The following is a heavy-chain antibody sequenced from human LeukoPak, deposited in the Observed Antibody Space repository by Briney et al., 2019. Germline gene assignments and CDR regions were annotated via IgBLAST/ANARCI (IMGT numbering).Heavy chain of an antibody. CDR2: ISGSGGRT. D-gene: IGHD3-9*01. CDR3: ARDFSYDILTGYYPYYYYGMDA. V-gene: IGHV3-23*01. Sequence: GVSLRLSCAASGFTFSSYAMRWVRGAPRKGLEGGSAISGSGGRTYYAEPVKGRFTNYRDNAKTSLYLQMTSLRAEATAVYYCARDFSYDILTGYYPYYYYGMDAWGQGTTVTVSS. CDR1: GFTFSSYA. J-gene: IGHJ6*02.